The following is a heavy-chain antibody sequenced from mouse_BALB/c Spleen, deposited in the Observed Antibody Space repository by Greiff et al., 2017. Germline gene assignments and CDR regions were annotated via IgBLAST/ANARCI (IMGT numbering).Heavy chain of an antibody. CDR2: IWAGGST. CDR3: AGDYDRFAY. V-gene: IGHV2-9*02. CDR1: GFSLTSYG. J-gene: IGHJ3*01. D-gene: IGHD2-4*01. Sequence: VQWVESGPGLVAPSQSLSITCTVSGFSLTSYGVHWVRQPPGKGLEWLGVIWAGGSTNYNSALMSRLSISKDNSKSQVFLKMNSLQTDDTAMYYCAGDYDRFAYWGQGTLVTVSA.